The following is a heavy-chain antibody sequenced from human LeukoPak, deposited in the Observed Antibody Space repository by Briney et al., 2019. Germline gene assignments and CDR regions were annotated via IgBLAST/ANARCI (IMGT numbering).Heavy chain of an antibody. D-gene: IGHD3-10*02. J-gene: IGHJ6*03. Sequence: GGSLRLSCAASGFTFSSYSMNWVRQAPGKGLEWVSHISSSSSTIYYADSVKGRFTISRDNAKNSLYLQMNSLRAEDTAVYYCARERYYYVTGSNYYYYMDVWGKGTTVTVSS. CDR1: GFTFSSYS. CDR2: ISSSSSTI. CDR3: ARERYYYVTGSNYYYYMDV. V-gene: IGHV3-48*01.